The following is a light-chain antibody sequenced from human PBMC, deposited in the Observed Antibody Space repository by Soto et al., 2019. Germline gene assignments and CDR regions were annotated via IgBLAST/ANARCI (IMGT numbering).Light chain of an antibody. CDR2: KTS. CDR3: QQYESYWT. V-gene: IGKV1-5*03. CDR1: ETITNW. J-gene: IGKJ1*01. Sequence: DIQMTQSPSTLSASIGDRVTITCRASETITNWLAWYQQKPGKAPKVLIYKTSSLESGVPSRFSGSGSGTEFTLTINSLQPDDFATYYCQQYESYWTFGQGTKVEVK.